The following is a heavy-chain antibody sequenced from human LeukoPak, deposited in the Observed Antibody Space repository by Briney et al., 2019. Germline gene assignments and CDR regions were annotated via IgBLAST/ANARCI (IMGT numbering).Heavy chain of an antibody. CDR1: GYTFTGYY. D-gene: IGHD3-3*01. J-gene: IGHJ5*02. CDR2: INPNSGGT. Sequence: ASVKVSCKASGYTFTGYYMHWVRQAPGQGLEWMGWINPNSGGTNYAQKFQGRVTMTRDTSISTAHMELSRLRSDDTAVYYCARGRPKRDYDFWSGYPDNNWFDPWGQGTLVTVSS. V-gene: IGHV1-2*02. CDR3: ARGRPKRDYDFWSGYPDNNWFDP.